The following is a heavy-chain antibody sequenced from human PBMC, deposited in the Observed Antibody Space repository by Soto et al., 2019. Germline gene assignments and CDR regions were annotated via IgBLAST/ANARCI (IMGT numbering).Heavy chain of an antibody. V-gene: IGHV3-23*01. CDR1: GFTFDTYA. J-gene: IGHJ3*01. CDR2: MTGRRGCT. D-gene: IGHD1-20*01. CDR3: AKGLITGRPDAFSV. Sequence: EVQLLESGGGLVQPGGSLRLSCAASGFTFDTYAMSWDRQAPGKGLELVSTMTGRRGCTYCVEWVSSISGRGGHTYYGDSVKSRFTVSRHHSRDTLYLQVNSLRAEDTAVYHCAKGLITGRPDAFSVWGQGTMVTVCS.